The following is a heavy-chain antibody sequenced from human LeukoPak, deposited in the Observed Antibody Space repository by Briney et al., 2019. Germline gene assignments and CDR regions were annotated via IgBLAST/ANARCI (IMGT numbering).Heavy chain of an antibody. J-gene: IGHJ4*02. Sequence: GGSLRLSCAASGLTFSSYAMSWVRQAPGKGLEWVSAISGSGSSTYYTDSVKGRFTISRDNSKNTLYMQMNSLRAEDTAVYFCARDSGDRTVDYWGQGTLVTVSS. CDR1: GLTFSSYA. CDR3: ARDSGDRTVDY. CDR2: ISGSGSST. V-gene: IGHV3-23*01. D-gene: IGHD3-10*01.